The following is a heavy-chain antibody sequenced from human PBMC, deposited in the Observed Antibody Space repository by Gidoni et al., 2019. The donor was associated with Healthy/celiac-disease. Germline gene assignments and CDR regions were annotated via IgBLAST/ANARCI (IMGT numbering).Heavy chain of an antibody. V-gene: IGHV3-7*01. CDR2: IKQDGSEK. J-gene: IGHJ6*02. D-gene: IGHD6-6*01. CDR3: ARDELYSSSSPTNYYYYGMDV. Sequence: EVQLVESGGGLVQPGGSLRLSCAASGFTFSSYWMRWVRQAPGKGLEWVANIKQDGSEKYYVDSVKGLFTISRDNAKNSLYLQMNSLRAEDTAVYYCARDELYSSSSPTNYYYYGMDVWGQGTTVTVSS. CDR1: GFTFSSYW.